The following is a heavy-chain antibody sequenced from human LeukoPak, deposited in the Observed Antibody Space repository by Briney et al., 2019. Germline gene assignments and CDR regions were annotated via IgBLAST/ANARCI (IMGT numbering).Heavy chain of an antibody. Sequence: GGSLRLSCAASGFTFSSYAMSWVRQAPGKGLEWVSAISGSGGSTYYADSVKGRFTISRDNSKNTLYLQMNSPRAEDTAVYYCAKDREADLIAFDYWGQGTLVTVSS. CDR1: GFTFSSYA. D-gene: IGHD2-8*01. V-gene: IGHV3-23*01. CDR3: AKDREADLIAFDY. CDR2: ISGSGGST. J-gene: IGHJ4*02.